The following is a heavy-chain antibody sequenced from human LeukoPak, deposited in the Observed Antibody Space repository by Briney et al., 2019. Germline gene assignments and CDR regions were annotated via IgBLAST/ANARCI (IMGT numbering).Heavy chain of an antibody. CDR3: ARAQFYYDSSGYYY. V-gene: IGHV4-39*01. CDR2: LYSTGGT. J-gene: IGHJ4*02. CDR1: GGSISSSSYY. D-gene: IGHD3-22*01. Sequence: SETLSLTCTVSGGSISSSSYYWGWIRQPPGKGLEWIGNLYSTGGTYYNPSLKSRVTISVDTSKNQFSLKLSSVTATDTAVYYCARAQFYYDSSGYYYWGQGTLVTVSS.